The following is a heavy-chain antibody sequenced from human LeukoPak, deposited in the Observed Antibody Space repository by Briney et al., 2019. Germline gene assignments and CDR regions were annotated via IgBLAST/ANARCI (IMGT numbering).Heavy chain of an antibody. CDR1: GGSISSGDYY. J-gene: IGHJ5*02. CDR2: IYYSGST. CDR3: VVAAPYNWLDP. Sequence: ASQTLSLPCTVSGGSISSGDYYWSWIRQPPGKGLEWIGYIYYSGSTYYNPSLKSRVTISVDTSKNQFSLKLSSVTAADTAVYYCVVAAPYNWLDPWGQGTLVTVSS. V-gene: IGHV4-30-4*01. D-gene: IGHD2-15*01.